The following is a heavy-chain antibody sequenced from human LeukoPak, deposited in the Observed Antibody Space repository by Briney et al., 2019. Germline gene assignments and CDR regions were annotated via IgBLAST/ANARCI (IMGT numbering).Heavy chain of an antibody. Sequence: REASVKVSCKASGYTFTGYFIHWVRQAPGQGLEWMGWINPNSGGTNYAQKFQGRVTMTRDTSISTAYMELSRLRSDDTAVYYCARDSFQEGGYKKRWFDPWGQGTLVTVSS. CDR2: INPNSGGT. D-gene: IGHD5-24*01. V-gene: IGHV1-2*02. CDR3: ARDSFQEGGYKKRWFDP. J-gene: IGHJ5*02. CDR1: GYTFTGYF.